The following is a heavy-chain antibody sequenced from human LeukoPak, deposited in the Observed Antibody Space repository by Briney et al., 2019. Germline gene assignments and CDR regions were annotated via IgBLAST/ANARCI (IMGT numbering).Heavy chain of an antibody. CDR2: ISGSGGST. CDR3: AKLYDSSGYYEYYFDY. J-gene: IGHJ4*02. CDR1: GFTFSSYA. Sequence: GGSLRLSCAASGFTFSSYAMSWVRQAPGKGLEWVSAISGSGGSTYCADSVKGRFTISRDNSKNTLYLQMNSLRAEDTAVYYCAKLYDSSGYYEYYFDYWGQGTLVTVSS. D-gene: IGHD3-22*01. V-gene: IGHV3-23*01.